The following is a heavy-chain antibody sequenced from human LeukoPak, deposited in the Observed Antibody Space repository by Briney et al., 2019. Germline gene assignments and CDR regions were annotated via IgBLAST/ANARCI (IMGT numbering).Heavy chain of an antibody. V-gene: IGHV3-7*05. Sequence: GGSLRLSCAASGFTSSSYWMSWVRQAPGKGLEWVANIKQDGSEKYYVDSVKGRFTISRDNAKNSLYLQMNSLRAEDTAVYYCARDYYTAMVTNYYYGMDVWGQGTTVTVSS. CDR1: GFTSSSYW. D-gene: IGHD5-18*01. CDR3: ARDYYTAMVTNYYYGMDV. CDR2: IKQDGSEK. J-gene: IGHJ6*02.